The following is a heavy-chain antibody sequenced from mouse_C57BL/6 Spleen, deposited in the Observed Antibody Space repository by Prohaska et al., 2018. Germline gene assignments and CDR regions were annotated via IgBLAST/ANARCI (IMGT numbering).Heavy chain of an antibody. D-gene: IGHD2-3*01. V-gene: IGHV1-26*01. CDR3: ARSDGYYVGNWFAY. CDR2: INPNNGGT. Sequence: HGKSLEWIGDINPNNGGTSYNQKFKGKATLTVDKSSSTAYMELRSLTSEDSAVYYCARSDGYYVGNWFAYWGQGTLVTVSA. J-gene: IGHJ3*01.